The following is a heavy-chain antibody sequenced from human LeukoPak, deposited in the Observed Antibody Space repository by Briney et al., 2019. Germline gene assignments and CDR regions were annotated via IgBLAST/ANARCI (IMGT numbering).Heavy chain of an antibody. Sequence: PSEILSLTCTVSGGSISSYYWSWIRQPAGKGLEWIGRIYTSGSTNYNPSLKSRVTMSVDTSKNQFSLKLSSVTAADTAVYYCARDGGYYDSSGYYTFDYWGQGTLVTVSS. CDR2: IYTSGST. V-gene: IGHV4-4*07. D-gene: IGHD3-22*01. CDR1: GGSISSYY. J-gene: IGHJ4*02. CDR3: ARDGGYYDSSGYYTFDY.